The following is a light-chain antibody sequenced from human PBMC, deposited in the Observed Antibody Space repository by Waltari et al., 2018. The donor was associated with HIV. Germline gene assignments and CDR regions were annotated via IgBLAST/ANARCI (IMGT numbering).Light chain of an antibody. J-gene: IGLJ2*01. CDR3: QAWDSSIVV. V-gene: IGLV3-1*01. Sequence: SYELTQSPSRSVSPGQTASIPCPGDKLGHKSAYWYQQKAGQSPIVVIYEDNKRPSGIPERFSGSNSGNTATLTISGTQAMDEADYYCQAWDSSIVVFGGGTKLTVL. CDR1: KLGHKS. CDR2: EDN.